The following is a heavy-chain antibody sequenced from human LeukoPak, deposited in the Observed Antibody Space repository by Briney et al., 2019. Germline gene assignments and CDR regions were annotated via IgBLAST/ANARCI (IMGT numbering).Heavy chain of an antibody. D-gene: IGHD1-14*01. CDR1: GFTFSNYW. Sequence: PGGSLRLSCAASGFTFSNYWLTWVRQAPGKGPEWVANIKQDGSEKYYVDSVKGRFTISRDNAKNSLYLQMNSLRAEDTAVYYCAEGITGGWWGQGTLVTVSS. CDR2: IKQDGSEK. CDR3: AEGITGGW. J-gene: IGHJ4*02. V-gene: IGHV3-7*01.